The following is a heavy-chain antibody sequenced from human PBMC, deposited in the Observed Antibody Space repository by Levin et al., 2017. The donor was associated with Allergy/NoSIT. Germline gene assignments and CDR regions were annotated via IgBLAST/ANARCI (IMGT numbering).Heavy chain of an antibody. CDR1: GFNFNIYW. V-gene: IGHV3-7*01. Sequence: PGGSLRLSCAASGFNFNIYWMNWVRQAPGKGLEWVANINQDGREKYYVDSVRGRFTISRDNAENSLYLQLNNMRVEDTAVYYCARPGDSGNYYGAIDYWGQGILVTVSS. CDR3: ARPGDSGNYYGAIDY. J-gene: IGHJ4*02. CDR2: INQDGREK. D-gene: IGHD3-10*01.